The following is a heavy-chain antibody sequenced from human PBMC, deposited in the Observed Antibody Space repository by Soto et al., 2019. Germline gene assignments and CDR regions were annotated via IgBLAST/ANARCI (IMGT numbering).Heavy chain of an antibody. D-gene: IGHD7-27*01. CDR3: ARPIWGGDYMDV. CDR2: IYSGGST. V-gene: IGHV3-66*04. Sequence: EVQLVESGGGLVQPGGSLRLSCAASGFTVSSNYMSWVRQAPGKGLEWVSVIYSGGSTYYADSVKGRFTISRDNSKNTLYLKMNSLRAEDTAVYYCARPIWGGDYMDVWGKGTTVTVSS. CDR1: GFTVSSNY. J-gene: IGHJ6*03.